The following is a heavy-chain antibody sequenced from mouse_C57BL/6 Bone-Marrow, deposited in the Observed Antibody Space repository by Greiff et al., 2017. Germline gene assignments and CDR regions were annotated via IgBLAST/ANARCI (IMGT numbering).Heavy chain of an antibody. CDR1: GYAFSSSW. CDR2: IYPGDGDT. V-gene: IGHV1-82*01. J-gene: IGHJ3*01. D-gene: IGHD1-1*01. Sequence: VQLQQSGPELVKPGASVKISCKASGYAFSSSWMNWVKQRPGTGLEWIGRIYPGDGDTTYNGTFKGKATLTADKYYSTAYMQLSSLTSEDAAVXVCARGGSSSWFAFRGEGTLGTVSA. CDR3: ARGGSSSWFAF.